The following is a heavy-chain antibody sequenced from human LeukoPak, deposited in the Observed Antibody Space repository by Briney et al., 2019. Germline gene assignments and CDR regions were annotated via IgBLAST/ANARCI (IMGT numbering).Heavy chain of an antibody. CDR3: ARDGALDV. J-gene: IGHJ6*02. Sequence: ASVKGSCKASGYTFTGYYIHWLRQAPGQGLEWMGWINPESGGTKYAQKFQGRVTMTRDTYITTMFMELSSLRSDDTAVYYCARDGALDVWGQGTTVTVSS. CDR2: INPESGGT. D-gene: IGHD4/OR15-4a*01. CDR1: GYTFTGYY. V-gene: IGHV1-2*02.